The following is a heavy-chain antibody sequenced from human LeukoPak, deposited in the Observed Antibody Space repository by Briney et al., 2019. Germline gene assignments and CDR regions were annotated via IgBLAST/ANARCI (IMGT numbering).Heavy chain of an antibody. Sequence: GGSLRLSRAASGFTFDDYGMSWVRQAPGKGLEWVSGINWNGGSTGYADSVKGRFTISRDNAKNSLYLQMNSLRAEDTALYYCARGAFGSPYGSGSYYEPSHFDYWGQGTLVTVSS. CDR1: GFTFDDYG. J-gene: IGHJ4*02. CDR2: INWNGGST. V-gene: IGHV3-20*04. CDR3: ARGAFGSPYGSGSYYEPSHFDY. D-gene: IGHD3-10*01.